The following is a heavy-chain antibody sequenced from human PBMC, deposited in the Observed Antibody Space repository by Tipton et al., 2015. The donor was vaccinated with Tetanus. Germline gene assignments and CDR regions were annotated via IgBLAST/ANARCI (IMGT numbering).Heavy chain of an antibody. CDR2: ISYSGST. Sequence: TLSLTCTVSGGSVRSGSYYWNWIRQPPGKGLEWIGYISYSGSTNSNYSLKSRITISQDTSKNQFSLKLTSVTAADTAVYYCARVNYDFPKKGPFDSWGQGTLVIVSS. CDR3: ARVNYDFPKKGPFDS. CDR1: GGSVRSGSYY. J-gene: IGHJ4*02. D-gene: IGHD3-3*01. V-gene: IGHV4-61*01.